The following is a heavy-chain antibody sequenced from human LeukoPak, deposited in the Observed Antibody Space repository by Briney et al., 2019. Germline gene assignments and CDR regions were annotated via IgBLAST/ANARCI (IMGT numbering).Heavy chain of an antibody. D-gene: IGHD5-12*01. Sequence: HPGGSLRLSCAASGFTFSSYWMHWVRQAPGKGLVWVSRINGDASRTTYADSVKGRFTTSRDNAKNTVYLQMNNLRAEDTAVYYCVRDSYISGYDNRAFDHWGQGTLVTVSS. CDR3: VRDSYISGYDNRAFDH. CDR1: GFTFSSYW. CDR2: INGDASRT. V-gene: IGHV3-74*01. J-gene: IGHJ4*02.